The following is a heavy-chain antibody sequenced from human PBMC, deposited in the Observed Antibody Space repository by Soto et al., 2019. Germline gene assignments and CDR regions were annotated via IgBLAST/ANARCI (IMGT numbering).Heavy chain of an antibody. V-gene: IGHV5-10-1*01. CDR3: ARQIYDSDTGPNFQYYFDS. CDR2: IDPSDSQT. D-gene: IGHD3-22*01. J-gene: IGHJ4*02. CDR1: GYSFTGYW. Sequence: GESLKISCKGSGYSFTGYWITWVRQKPGKGLEWMGRIDPSDSQTYYSPSFRGHVTISATKSITTVFLQWSSLRASDTAMYYCARQIYDSDTGPNFQYYFDSWGQGTPVTVSS.